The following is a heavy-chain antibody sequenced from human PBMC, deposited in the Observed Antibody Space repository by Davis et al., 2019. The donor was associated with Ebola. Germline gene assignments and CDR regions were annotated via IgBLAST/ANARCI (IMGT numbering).Heavy chain of an antibody. D-gene: IGHD1-26*01. J-gene: IGHJ6*02. V-gene: IGHV4-59*01. CDR3: ARFRGSGSYYYYGMDV. Sequence: PSETLSLTCTVSGGSISSYYWSWIRQPPGKGLEWIGYIYYSGSTNYNPSLKSRVTISVDTSKNQFSLKLSSVTAADTAVYYCARFRGSGSYYYYGMDVWGQGTTVTVSS. CDR2: IYYSGST. CDR1: GGSISSYY.